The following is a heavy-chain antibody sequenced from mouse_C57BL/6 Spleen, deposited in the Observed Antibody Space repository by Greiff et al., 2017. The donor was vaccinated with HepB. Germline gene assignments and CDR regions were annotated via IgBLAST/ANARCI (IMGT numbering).Heavy chain of an antibody. CDR2: IYPGDGDT. Sequence: VQLQQSGAELVKPGASVKISCKASGYAFSSYWMNWVKQRPGKGLEWIGQIYPGDGDTNYNGKFKGKATLTADKSSSTAYMQLSSLTSEDSAVYFCAREGTGTGGFDVWGTGTTVTVSS. CDR3: AREGTGTGGFDV. J-gene: IGHJ1*03. D-gene: IGHD4-1*01. CDR1: GYAFSSYW. V-gene: IGHV1-80*01.